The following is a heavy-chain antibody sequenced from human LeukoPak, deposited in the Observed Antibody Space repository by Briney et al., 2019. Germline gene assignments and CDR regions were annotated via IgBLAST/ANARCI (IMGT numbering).Heavy chain of an antibody. Sequence: GGSLRLSCAASGFTFSSYAMSWVRQAPGKGLEWVSAISGSGGSTYYADSVKGRFTISRDNSKNTLYLQMNSLRSEDTAVYYCARSYSSSPPAFDYWGQGTLVTVSS. CDR3: ARSYSSSPPAFDY. J-gene: IGHJ4*02. CDR1: GFTFSSYA. V-gene: IGHV3-23*01. CDR2: ISGSGGST. D-gene: IGHD6-6*01.